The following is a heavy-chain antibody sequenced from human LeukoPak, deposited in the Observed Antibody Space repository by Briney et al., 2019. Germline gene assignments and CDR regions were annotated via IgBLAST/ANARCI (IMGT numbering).Heavy chain of an antibody. CDR1: GYTFTGYY. V-gene: IGHV1-2*02. Sequence: GASVTVSCKASGYTFTGYYMHWVRQAPGQGLEWMGWINPNSGGTNYAQKFQGRVTMTRDTSISTAYMELSRLRSDDTAVYYCARPDQNDFWSGYYPNFDYWGQGTLVTVSS. D-gene: IGHD3-3*01. CDR3: ARPDQNDFWSGYYPNFDY. J-gene: IGHJ4*02. CDR2: INPNSGGT.